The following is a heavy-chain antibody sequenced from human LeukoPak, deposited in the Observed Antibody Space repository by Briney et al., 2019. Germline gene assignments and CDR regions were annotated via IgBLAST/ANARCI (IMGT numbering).Heavy chain of an antibody. J-gene: IGHJ4*02. CDR2: INPGGGST. D-gene: IGHD5-24*01. V-gene: IGHV1-46*01. CDR1: GYTFTSYY. Sequence: ASVKVSCKASGYTFTSYYMHWVRQAPGQGLEWMGIINPGGGSTSYAQKFQGRVTMTRDTSTSTVYMELSSLRSEDTAVYYCARDQATNGFDYWGQGTLVTVSS. CDR3: ARDQATNGFDY.